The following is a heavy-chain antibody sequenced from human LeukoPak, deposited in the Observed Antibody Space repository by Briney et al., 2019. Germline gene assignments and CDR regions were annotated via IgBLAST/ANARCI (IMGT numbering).Heavy chain of an antibody. CDR2: IYTSGST. CDR1: GGSISTDY. CDR3: ASDFGY. J-gene: IGHJ4*02. D-gene: IGHD3-10*01. V-gene: IGHV4-4*07. Sequence: SETLSLTCTVSGGSISTDYWTWIRQPAGKGLEWIGLIYTSGSTNYNPSLKSRVTMSVDTSKNQFSLKLTSVTAADTAAYYCASDFGYWGQGTLVTVSS.